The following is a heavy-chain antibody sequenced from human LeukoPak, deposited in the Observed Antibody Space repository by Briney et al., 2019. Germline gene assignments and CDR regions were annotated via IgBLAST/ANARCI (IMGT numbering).Heavy chain of an antibody. CDR2: INPSGGST. CDR3: ARSRPGYSYAIPAFPFDY. CDR1: GYTFTSYY. J-gene: IGHJ4*02. Sequence: GASVKVSCKASGYTFTSYYMHWARQAPGQGLEWMGIINPSGGSTSYAQKFRGRVTMTRDTSTSTVYMELSSLRSEDTAVYYCARSRPGYSYAIPAFPFDYWGQGTLVTVSS. D-gene: IGHD5-18*01. V-gene: IGHV1-46*01.